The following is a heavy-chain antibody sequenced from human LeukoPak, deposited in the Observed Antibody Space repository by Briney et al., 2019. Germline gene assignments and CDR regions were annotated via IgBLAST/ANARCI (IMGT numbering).Heavy chain of an antibody. CDR2: IRYDGTDK. D-gene: IGHD2/OR15-2a*01. V-gene: IGHV3-30*02. CDR1: GFTFSGFG. CDR3: AREGNTQYFPDY. Sequence: PPGGSLRLSCAASGFTFSGFGMHWVRQAPGKGLEWVAFIRYDGTDKYYADSVKGRFTISRDNSKITLYLQMNSLRAEDTAVYYCAREGNTQYFPDYWGQGTLVTVSS. J-gene: IGHJ4*02.